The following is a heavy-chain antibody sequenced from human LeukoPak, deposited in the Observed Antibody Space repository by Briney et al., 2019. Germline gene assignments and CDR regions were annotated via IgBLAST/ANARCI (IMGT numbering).Heavy chain of an antibody. J-gene: IGHJ4*02. CDR2: IYYSGTT. Sequence: SETLSLTCTVSGDSITSLTYYWGWIRQPPGKGLEWIASIYYSGTTYYSPSLKSRVTISVSRSDNQFSLGLSSVTAADTAVYFCAGYSSGWSSGGGYWGQGTLVTVSS. D-gene: IGHD6-19*01. CDR3: AGYSSGWSSGGGY. CDR1: GDSITSLTYY. V-gene: IGHV4-39*01.